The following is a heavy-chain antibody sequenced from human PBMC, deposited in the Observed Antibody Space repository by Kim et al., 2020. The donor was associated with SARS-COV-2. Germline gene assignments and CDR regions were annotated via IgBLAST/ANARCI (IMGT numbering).Heavy chain of an antibody. Sequence: AASVKGRFTISRDNAKNTLYLQMNSLRAEDTAVYYCARDQSRAGPTTVDCWGQGTLVTVSS. V-gene: IGHV3-74*01. J-gene: IGHJ4*02. D-gene: IGHD1-26*01. CDR3: ARDQSRAGPTTVDC.